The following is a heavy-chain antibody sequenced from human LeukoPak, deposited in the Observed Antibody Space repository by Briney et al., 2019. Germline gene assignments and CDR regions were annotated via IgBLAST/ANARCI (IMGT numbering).Heavy chain of an antibody. V-gene: IGHV1-18*01. CDR2: ISAYNGNT. Sequence: RASVKVSCKASGYTFTSYGISWVRQAPGQGLDWTGWISAYNGNTNYAQKLQGRVTMTTDTSTSTAYMELRSLRSDDTAVYYCARGPYYGSGSWYNYYMDVWGKGTTVTVSS. CDR1: GYTFTSYG. CDR3: ARGPYYGSGSWYNYYMDV. J-gene: IGHJ6*03. D-gene: IGHD3-10*01.